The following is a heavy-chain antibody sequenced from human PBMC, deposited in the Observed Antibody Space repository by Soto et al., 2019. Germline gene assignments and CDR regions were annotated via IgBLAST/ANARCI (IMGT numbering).Heavy chain of an antibody. Sequence: GGSLRLSCAASGFTFSSYDMHWVRQATGKGLEWVSAIGTAGDPYYPGSMKGRFTISRENAKNSLYLQMNSLRAGDTAVYYCARARPYCSGGSCYSGSGAFDIWGQGTMVTVSS. CDR2: IGTAGDP. CDR1: GFTFSSYD. D-gene: IGHD2-15*01. CDR3: ARARPYCSGGSCYSGSGAFDI. V-gene: IGHV3-13*05. J-gene: IGHJ3*02.